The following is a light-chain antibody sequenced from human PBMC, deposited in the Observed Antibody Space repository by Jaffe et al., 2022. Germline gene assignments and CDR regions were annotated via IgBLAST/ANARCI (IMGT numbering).Light chain of an antibody. CDR3: SSYAGSSSVV. CDR2: EVT. CDR1: SSDVGGYNY. V-gene: IGLV2-8*01. J-gene: IGLJ2*01. Sequence: QSALTQPPSASGSPGQSVTISCTGTSSDVGGYNYVSWYQLHPGKAPKLMIYEVTKRPSGVPDRFSGSKSGNTATLTVSGLQAEDEADYYCSSYAGSSSVVFGGGTKLTVL.